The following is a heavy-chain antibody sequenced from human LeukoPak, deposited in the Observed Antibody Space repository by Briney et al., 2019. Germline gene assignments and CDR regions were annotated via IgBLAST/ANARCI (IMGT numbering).Heavy chain of an antibody. D-gene: IGHD2-2*01. J-gene: IGHJ4*02. CDR3: ARDISDCSSTSCSRLHFDY. V-gene: IGHV1-46*01. CDR1: GYTFTSYY. CDR2: INPSGGST. Sequence: ASVKASCKASGYTFTSYYMHWVRQAPGQGLEWMGIINPSGGSTSYAQKFQGRVTMTRDTSISTAYMELSRLRSDDTAIYYCARDISDCSSTSCSRLHFDYWGQGTLVTVSS.